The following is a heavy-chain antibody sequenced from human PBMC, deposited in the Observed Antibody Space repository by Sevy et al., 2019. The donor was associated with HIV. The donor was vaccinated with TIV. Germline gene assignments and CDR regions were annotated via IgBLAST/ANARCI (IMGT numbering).Heavy chain of an antibody. CDR3: ARGRGTMVRGVTFDY. V-gene: IGHV4-34*01. D-gene: IGHD3-10*01. CDR2: INHSGCT. Sequence: SETLSLTCAVYGGSFSGYYWSWIRQPPGKGLEWIGEINHSGCTNYNPSLKSRVTISVDTSKNQFSLKLSSVTAADTAAYYCARGRGTMVRGVTFDYWGQGTLVTVSS. CDR1: GGSFSGYY. J-gene: IGHJ4*02.